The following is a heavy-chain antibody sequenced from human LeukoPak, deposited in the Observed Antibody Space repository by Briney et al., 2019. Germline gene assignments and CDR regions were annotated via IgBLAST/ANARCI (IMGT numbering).Heavy chain of an antibody. J-gene: IGHJ4*02. V-gene: IGHV4-59*01. CDR1: GGSISNYY. CDR2: IHYSGST. CDR3: ASSNYDILTGYTQNPFDY. Sequence: PSETLSLTCTVSGGSISNYYWSWIRQSPGKGLEWIGYIHYSGSTNYNPSLKSRVTILVDTSKDQLSLKLSSVTAADTAVYYCASSNYDILTGYTQNPFDYWGQGTLVTVSS. D-gene: IGHD3-9*01.